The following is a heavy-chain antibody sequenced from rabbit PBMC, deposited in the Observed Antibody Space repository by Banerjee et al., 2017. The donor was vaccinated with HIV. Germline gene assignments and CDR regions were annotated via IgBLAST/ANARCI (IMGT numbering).Heavy chain of an antibody. V-gene: IGHV1S40*01. CDR1: GFSFSNGYV. CDR3: ARSNDWGLEYFHL. CDR2: INTSSGNT. D-gene: IGHD4-1*01. Sequence: QSLEESGGDLVKPGASLTLTCTASGFSFSNGYVMCWVRQAPGKGLEWIACINTSSGNTVYASWAKGRFTISKTSSTTVTLQMTSLTAADTATYFCARSNDWGLEYFHLWGPGTLVTVS. J-gene: IGHJ4*01.